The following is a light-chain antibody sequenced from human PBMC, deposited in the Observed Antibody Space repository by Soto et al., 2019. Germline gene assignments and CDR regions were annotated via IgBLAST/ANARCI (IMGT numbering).Light chain of an antibody. Sequence: QSALTQPASVSGSPGQSITIFCRGTSSDVGAYKFVSWYRHHPGKAPQVMIYEVSNRPSGVSNRFSGSKSGNTASLTISGLQPEDEGDYYCSSYTSTSTPWVFGGGTKVTV. CDR3: SSYTSTSTPWV. CDR1: SSDVGAYKF. V-gene: IGLV2-14*01. CDR2: EVS. J-gene: IGLJ3*02.